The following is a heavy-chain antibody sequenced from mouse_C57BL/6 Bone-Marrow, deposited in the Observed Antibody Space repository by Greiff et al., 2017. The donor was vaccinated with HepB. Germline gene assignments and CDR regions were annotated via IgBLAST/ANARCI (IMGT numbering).Heavy chain of an antibody. CDR1: GYTFTSYW. CDR3: ARSRQLGRRYFDY. Sequence: QVQLQQPGAELVKPGASVKLSCKASGYTFTSYWMHWVKQRPGQGLEWIGMIHPNSGSTNYNEKFKSKATLTVDKSSSTAYMQLSSLTSEDSAVYYYARSRQLGRRYFDYWGQGTTLTVSS. J-gene: IGHJ2*01. D-gene: IGHD4-1*02. CDR2: IHPNSGST. V-gene: IGHV1-64*01.